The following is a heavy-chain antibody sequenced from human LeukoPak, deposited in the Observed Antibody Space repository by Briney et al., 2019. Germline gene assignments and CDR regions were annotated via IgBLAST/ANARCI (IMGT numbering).Heavy chain of an antibody. J-gene: IGHJ3*02. CDR3: AKRYCSSASCYWVAFDI. Sequence: GGSLRLSCAASGFTFSTYAMSWVRQAPGKGLEWVSAISGSGDSTYHADSVKGRFTISRDNSKNTLYLQMNSLRAEDTAVYYCAKRYCSSASCYWVAFDIWGQGTMVTVSS. V-gene: IGHV3-23*01. D-gene: IGHD2-2*01. CDR2: ISGSGDST. CDR1: GFTFSTYA.